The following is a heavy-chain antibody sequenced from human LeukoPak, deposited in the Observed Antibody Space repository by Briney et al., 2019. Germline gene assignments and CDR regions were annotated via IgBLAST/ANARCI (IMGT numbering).Heavy chain of an antibody. CDR2: IYYSGST. V-gene: IGHV4-59*01. J-gene: IGHJ4*02. CDR3: ARAARGGYKTYFDY. CDR1: GGSISNYY. Sequence: SETLSLTCTVSGGSISNYYWSWIRQPPGKGLEWIGYIYYSGSTNYNPPLKSRVTISVDTSKNQFSLNLTSVTTADTAVYYCARAARGGYKTYFDYWGQGTLVTVSS. D-gene: IGHD5-24*01.